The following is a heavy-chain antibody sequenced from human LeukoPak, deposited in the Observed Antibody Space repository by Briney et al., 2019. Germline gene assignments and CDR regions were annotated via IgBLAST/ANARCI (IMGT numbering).Heavy chain of an antibody. J-gene: IGHJ4*02. CDR1: GGSINSYY. CDR3: AREPGY. Sequence: SETLPLTCTVSGGSINSYYWSWIRQPPGKGLEWIGEINHSGSTNYNPSLKSRVTISVDTSKNQFSLKLSSVTAADTAVYYCAREPGYWGQGTLVTVSS. V-gene: IGHV4-59*01. CDR2: INHSGST.